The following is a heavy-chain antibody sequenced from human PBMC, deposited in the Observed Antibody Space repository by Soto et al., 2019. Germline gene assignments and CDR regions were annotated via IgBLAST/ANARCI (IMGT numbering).Heavy chain of an antibody. D-gene: IGHD2-15*01. CDR3: ARSQDIVVVVNPFDI. CDR1: GGTFSSYA. Sequence: SVKVSCKASGGTFSSYAIGWVRQAPGQGLEWMGGIIPIFGTANYAQKFQGRVTITADESTSTAYMELSSLRSEDTAVYYCARSQDIVVVVNPFDIWGQGTMVTVSS. CDR2: IIPIFGTA. V-gene: IGHV1-69*13. J-gene: IGHJ3*02.